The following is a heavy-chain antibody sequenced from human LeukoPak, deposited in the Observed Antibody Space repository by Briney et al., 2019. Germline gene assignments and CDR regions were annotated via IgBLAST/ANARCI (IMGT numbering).Heavy chain of an antibody. CDR1: GFIFSDYG. CDR2: ISGSGGST. V-gene: IGHV3-23*01. Sequence: PGGSLRLSCAASGFIFSDYGMSWVRQAPGKGLEWVSAISGSGGSTYYADSVKSRFTISRDNSKNTLYLQMNSLRAEDTAVYYCAKVSTTNPQTYYYYYMDVWGKGTTVTVSS. J-gene: IGHJ6*03. CDR3: AKVSTTNPQTYYYYYMDV. D-gene: IGHD1-1*01.